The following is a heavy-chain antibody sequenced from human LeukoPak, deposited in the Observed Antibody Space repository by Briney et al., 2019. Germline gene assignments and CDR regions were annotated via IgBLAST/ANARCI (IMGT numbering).Heavy chain of an antibody. V-gene: IGHV3-23*01. J-gene: IGHJ4*02. CDR2: ISGSGGST. CDR3: SCLAVAGSFDY. Sequence: GGSLRLSCTVSGFTVSSNSMSWVRQAPGKGLEWVSAISGSGGSTYYADSVKGRFTISRDNSKNTLHLQMNSLRAEDTAVYYCSCLAVAGSFDYWGQGTLVTVSS. D-gene: IGHD6-19*01. CDR1: GFTVSSNS.